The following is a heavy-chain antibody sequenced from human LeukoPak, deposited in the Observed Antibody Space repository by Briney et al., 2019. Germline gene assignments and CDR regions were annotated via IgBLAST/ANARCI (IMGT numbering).Heavy chain of an antibody. V-gene: IGHV4-38-2*01. CDR1: GYSISSGYY. J-gene: IGHJ4*02. Sequence: SETLSLTCAVSGYSISSGYYWGWTRQPPGKGLEWIGSIYHSGSTYYNPSLKSRVTISVDTSKNQFSLKLSSVTAADTAVYYCVSGYVAALPSYWGQGTLVTVSS. CDR3: VSGYVAALPSY. D-gene: IGHD5-12*01. CDR2: IYHSGST.